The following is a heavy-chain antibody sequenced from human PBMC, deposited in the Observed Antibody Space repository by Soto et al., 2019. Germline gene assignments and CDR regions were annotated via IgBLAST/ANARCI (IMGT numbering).Heavy chain of an antibody. CDR2: INAGNGNT. V-gene: IGHV1-3*01. CDR1: GYTFTGYY. CDR3: LSGNSPSST. Sequence: ASVKVSCKASGYTFTGYYMHWVRQAPGQRLEWMGWINAGNGNTKYSQKFQGRFTISRDNAQNSLYLQMNSLRPEDTAVYYCLSGNSPSSTWGQGTLVTVSS. D-gene: IGHD5-12*01. J-gene: IGHJ5*02.